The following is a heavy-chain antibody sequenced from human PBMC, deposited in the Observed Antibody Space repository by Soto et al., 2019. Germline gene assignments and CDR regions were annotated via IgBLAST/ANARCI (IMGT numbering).Heavy chain of an antibody. Sequence: GSLRLSCAASGFTFSSYSMNWVRQAPGKGLEWVSSISSSSSYIYYADSVKGRFTISRDNAKNSLYLQMNSLRAEDTAVYYCAREGYSGYDSPRFNDYWGQGTLVTVSS. J-gene: IGHJ4*02. V-gene: IGHV3-21*01. CDR1: GFTFSSYS. CDR3: AREGYSGYDSPRFNDY. CDR2: ISSSSSYI. D-gene: IGHD5-12*01.